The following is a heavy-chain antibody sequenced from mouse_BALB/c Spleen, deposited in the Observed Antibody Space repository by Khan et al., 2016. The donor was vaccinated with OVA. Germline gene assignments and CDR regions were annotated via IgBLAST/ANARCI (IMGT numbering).Heavy chain of an antibody. J-gene: IGHJ1*01. V-gene: IGHV3-5*02. D-gene: IGHD1-1*01. CDR3: ARDYGSLYWYFDV. CDR1: VISITSGNSR. CDR2: IYYSGTV. Sequence: EVQLQESGPGLVKPSQTVSLTCTVTVISITSGNSRWSWIRQFPGNKLEWIGNIYYSGTVTYNPSLTSRTPITRDTSKHQFFLEMNSLTAEDTATYYCARDYGSLYWYFDVWGAGTTVTVSS.